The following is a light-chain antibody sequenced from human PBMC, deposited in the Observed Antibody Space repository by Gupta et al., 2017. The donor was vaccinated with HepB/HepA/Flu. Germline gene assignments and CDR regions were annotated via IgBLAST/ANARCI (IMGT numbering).Light chain of an antibody. Sequence: QSALTQPRSVSGSPGQPVTLSCTGTSSDVGGYNYVSWYQQHPGKAPQLMIYDVTKRPSRVPDRFSGSKSGNTASLTISGLQAEDEADYYCCSYAGSYAWVFGGGTKLTVL. J-gene: IGLJ3*02. CDR3: CSYAGSYAWV. V-gene: IGLV2-11*01. CDR2: DVT. CDR1: SSDVGGYNY.